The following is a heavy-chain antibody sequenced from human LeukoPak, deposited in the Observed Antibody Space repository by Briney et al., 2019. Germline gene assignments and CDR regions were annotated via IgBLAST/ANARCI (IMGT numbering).Heavy chain of an antibody. J-gene: IGHJ4*02. CDR1: GFTFSSYW. CDR2: IKQDGSEK. D-gene: IGHD6-13*01. Sequence: GGSLRLSCAASGFTFSSYWMSWVRQAPGKGLEWVANIKQDGSEKYYVDSVKGRFTISRDNAKNSLYLQMNSLRAEDTAVYYCAKDWYVAGRTWGYFDYWGQGTLVTVFS. V-gene: IGHV3-7*01. CDR3: AKDWYVAGRTWGYFDY.